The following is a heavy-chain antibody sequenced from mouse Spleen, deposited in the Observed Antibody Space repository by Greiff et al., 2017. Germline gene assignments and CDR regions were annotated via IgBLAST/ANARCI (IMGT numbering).Heavy chain of an antibody. V-gene: IGHV2-9*02. Sequence: VQLQESGPGLVAPSQSLSITCTVSGLSLTSYGVHWVRQPPGKGLEWLGVIWAGGSTNYNSALMSRLSISKDNSKSQVFLKMNSLQTDDTAMYYCARDPPYYYGSSYFDYWGQGTTLTVSS. CDR2: IWAGGST. J-gene: IGHJ2*01. CDR3: ARDPPYYYGSSYFDY. CDR1: GLSLTSYG. D-gene: IGHD1-1*01.